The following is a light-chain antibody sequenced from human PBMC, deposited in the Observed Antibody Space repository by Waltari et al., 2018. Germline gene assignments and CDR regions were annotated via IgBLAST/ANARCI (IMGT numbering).Light chain of an antibody. V-gene: IGLV1-40*01. CDR2: ASN. J-gene: IGLJ1*01. CDR3: CSYAGAYTYV. CDR1: SSNIGAGYD. Sequence: QSVLTQPPSVSGAPGQRVTISCTGSSSNIGAGYDVDWYQQLPGAAPKILIYASNNRPSGVPDRFSGSKSGTSASLAITGLQAEDEADYYCCSYAGAYTYVFGSLTQVTVL.